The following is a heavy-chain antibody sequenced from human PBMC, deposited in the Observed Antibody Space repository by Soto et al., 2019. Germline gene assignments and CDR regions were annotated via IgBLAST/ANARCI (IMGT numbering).Heavy chain of an antibody. J-gene: IGHJ4*02. CDR3: ASVYNWNYSL. D-gene: IGHD1-1*01. V-gene: IGHV4-31*03. Sequence: QVQLQESGPGLVKPSQTLSLTCTVSGGSISSGGYYCSWIRQHPGKGLEWIGYIYYSGSTYYNPSLAVRVTITVDTSKNKSSLQLSSVIAGDTAVYYCASVYNWNYSLWGQGTLVTVSS. CDR2: IYYSGST. CDR1: GGSISSGGYY.